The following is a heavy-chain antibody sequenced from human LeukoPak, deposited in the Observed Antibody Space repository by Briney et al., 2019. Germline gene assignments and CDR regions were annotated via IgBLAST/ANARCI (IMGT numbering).Heavy chain of an antibody. Sequence: SETLSLTCAVYGGSFSGYYWSWIRQPPGKGLEWIGEINHSGSTNYNPSLKSRVTMSVDTSKNQFSLKLSSVTAADTAVYYCARGSLGATNLNYFDSWGQGTLVTVSS. CDR1: GGSFSGYY. CDR2: INHSGST. J-gene: IGHJ4*02. D-gene: IGHD1-26*01. CDR3: ARGSLGATNLNYFDS. V-gene: IGHV4-34*01.